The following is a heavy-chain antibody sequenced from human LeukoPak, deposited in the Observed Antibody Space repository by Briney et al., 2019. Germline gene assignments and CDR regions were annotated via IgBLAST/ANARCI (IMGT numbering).Heavy chain of an antibody. Sequence: GGSLRLSCAASGFTFSSYGMSWVRQAPGKGLEWVSAISSSGGSTYFADSVKGRFTIPRDNSKNTLYLQMNSLRAEDTGVYYCAKITNQQLGVYYFDYWGQGTLVTVSS. D-gene: IGHD6-13*01. CDR2: ISSSGGST. CDR1: GFTFSSYG. CDR3: AKITNQQLGVYYFDY. V-gene: IGHV3-23*01. J-gene: IGHJ4*02.